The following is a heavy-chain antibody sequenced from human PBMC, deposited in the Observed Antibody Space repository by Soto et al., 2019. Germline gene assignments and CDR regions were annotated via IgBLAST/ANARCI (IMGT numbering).Heavy chain of an antibody. D-gene: IGHD3-9*01. Sequence: PSETLSLTCGVSGETFGYSWNWISQPPGKGLDWIGEIKNGGITTYNSSLKSRVTISLDTSKNQFSLNLRSVTAPDTARYYCAGVRISMLSFDSGYYHCYLDGWGQGPTVTVSS. V-gene: IGHV4-34*08. CDR1: GETFGYS. CDR3: AGVRISMLSFDSGYYHCYLDG. CDR2: IKNGGIT. J-gene: IGHJ6*02.